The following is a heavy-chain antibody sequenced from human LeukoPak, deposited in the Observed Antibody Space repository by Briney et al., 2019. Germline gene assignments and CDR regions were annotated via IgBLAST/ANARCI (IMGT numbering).Heavy chain of an antibody. CDR2: ISSSSSTI. CDR3: ARSPPLYYYDSSGYYPDYYGMDV. D-gene: IGHD3-22*01. J-gene: IGHJ6*02. CDR1: GFTFSSYA. V-gene: IGHV3-48*01. Sequence: GGSLRLSCAASGFTFSSYAMSWVRQAPGKGLEWVSYISSSSSTIYYADSVKGRFTISRDNAKNSLYLQMNSLRAEDTAVYYCARSPPLYYYDSSGYYPDYYGMDVWGQGTTVTVSS.